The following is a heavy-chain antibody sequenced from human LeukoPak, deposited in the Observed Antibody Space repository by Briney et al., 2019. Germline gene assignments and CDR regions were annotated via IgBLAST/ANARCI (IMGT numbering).Heavy chain of an antibody. Sequence: GGSLRLSCAASGFTFSSYWMSWVRQAPGKGLEWVANIKQDGSEKYYVDSVKGRFTISRDNAKNSLYLQMNSLRAEDTAVYYCARGAAVAGTAFFDYWGQGTLVTVSS. CDR1: GFTFSSYW. CDR3: ARGAAVAGTAFFDY. V-gene: IGHV3-7*01. D-gene: IGHD6-19*01. J-gene: IGHJ4*02. CDR2: IKQDGSEK.